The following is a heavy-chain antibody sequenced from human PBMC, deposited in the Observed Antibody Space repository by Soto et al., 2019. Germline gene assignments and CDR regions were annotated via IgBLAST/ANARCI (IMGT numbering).Heavy chain of an antibody. D-gene: IGHD6-13*01. CDR3: ARGEQLAPYYYCGMDV. CDR2: IIPIFGTA. J-gene: IGHJ6*02. CDR1: GGTFSSYA. V-gene: IGHV1-69*01. Sequence: QVQLVQSGAEVKKPGSSVKVSCKASGGTFSSYAISWVRQAPGPGLEWMGGIIPIFGTANYAQKFQGRVTITADEPTSTAYMELSSLRSEDTAVYYCARGEQLAPYYYCGMDVWGQGTTVTVSS.